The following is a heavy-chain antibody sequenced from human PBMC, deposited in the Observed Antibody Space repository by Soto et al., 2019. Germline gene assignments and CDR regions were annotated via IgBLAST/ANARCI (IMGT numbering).Heavy chain of an antibody. Sequence: QVQLVQSGTEVKNPGASVKVSCKASGYTFTSFGISWVRQVPGQGLEWMGWISADNGNTKYAQNLQGRVTMTTDTSTSTAYMELRSLRSDDAAVYYCARDPDCTSGACYSGYWGQGTLVTVSS. CDR3: ARDPDCTSGACYSGY. CDR2: ISADNGNT. CDR1: GYTFTSFG. V-gene: IGHV1-18*01. J-gene: IGHJ4*02. D-gene: IGHD2-8*01.